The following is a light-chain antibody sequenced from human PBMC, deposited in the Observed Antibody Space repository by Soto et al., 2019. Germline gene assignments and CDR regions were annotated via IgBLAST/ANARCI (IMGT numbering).Light chain of an antibody. CDR2: GTS. CDR1: QSLTSNY. J-gene: IGKJ3*01. V-gene: IGKV3-20*01. Sequence: EIVLTQSPGTLSLSPGERATLSCRVSQSLTSNYLAWYQQKPGQAPRLLISGTSNRATGIPDRFSGSGSGTDFTLTISRLEPDDFAVYYCQQYGDSVFTFGPGTKVDIK. CDR3: QQYGDSVFT.